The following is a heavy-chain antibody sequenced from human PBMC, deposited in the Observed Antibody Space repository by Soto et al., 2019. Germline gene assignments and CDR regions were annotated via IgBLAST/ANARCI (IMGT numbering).Heavy chain of an antibody. CDR1: GGSISNYY. D-gene: IGHD3-10*01. CDR3: ARDRTVRGEWFDP. CDR2: ISTSGTT. Sequence: SETLSLTCTVSGGSISNYYWTWIRQPAGKGLEWIGRISTSGTTNYNPSLKSRVTMSVDTSKNQFSLKLNSVTAADTAVYYCARDRTVRGEWFDPWGQGTLVTVSS. V-gene: IGHV4-4*07. J-gene: IGHJ5*02.